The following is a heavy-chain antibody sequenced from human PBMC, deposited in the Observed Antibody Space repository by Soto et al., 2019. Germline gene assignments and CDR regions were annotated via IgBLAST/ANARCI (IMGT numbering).Heavy chain of an antibody. D-gene: IGHD1-26*01. CDR3: ARSIVGATTYAFDI. J-gene: IGHJ3*02. CDR1: GFTFSSYA. CDR2: ISYDGSNK. Sequence: GGSLRLSCAASGFTFSSYAMHWVRQAPGKGLEWVAVISYDGSNKYYADSVKGRFTISRDNSKNTLYLQMNSLRAEDTAVYYCARSIVGATTYAFDICGRGTMGTVSS. V-gene: IGHV3-30-3*01.